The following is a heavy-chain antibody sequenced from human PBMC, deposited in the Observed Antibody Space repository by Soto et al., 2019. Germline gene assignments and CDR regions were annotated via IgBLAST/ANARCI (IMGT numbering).Heavy chain of an antibody. CDR1: GGSISSYY. J-gene: IGHJ6*03. D-gene: IGHD6-6*01. Sequence: SETLSLTCTVSGGSISSYYWSWIRQPTGKGLEWIGYIYYSGSTNYNPSLKSRVTISVDTSKNQFSLKLSSVTAADTAVYYCARLPAGAARPHYYYYMDVWGKGTTVTVSS. V-gene: IGHV4-59*08. CDR3: ARLPAGAARPHYYYYMDV. CDR2: IYYSGST.